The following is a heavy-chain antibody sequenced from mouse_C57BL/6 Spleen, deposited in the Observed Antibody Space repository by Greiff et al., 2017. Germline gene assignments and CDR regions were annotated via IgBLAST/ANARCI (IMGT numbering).Heavy chain of an antibody. D-gene: IGHD2-5*01. V-gene: IGHV1-15*01. Sequence: QVQLKESGAELVRPGASVTLSCKASGYTFTDYEMHWVKQTPVHALEWIGAIDPETGGTAYNQKFKGKAILTADKSSSTAYMELRSLTSEDSAVYYCTRLAYYSNPAWFAYWGQGTLVTVSA. CDR2: IDPETGGT. CDR1: GYTFTDYE. CDR3: TRLAYYSNPAWFAY. J-gene: IGHJ3*01.